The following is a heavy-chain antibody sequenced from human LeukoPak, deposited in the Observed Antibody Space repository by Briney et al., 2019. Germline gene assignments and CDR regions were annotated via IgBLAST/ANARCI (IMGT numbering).Heavy chain of an antibody. CDR2: MNPNGGNT. D-gene: IGHD6-19*01. CDR3: ARIAVAGISDSGY. V-gene: IGHV1-8*01. Sequence: ASVKVSCKASGYTFTSYDINWVRQATGQGVEWMGWMNPNGGNTGYAQKFQGRVTMTRNTSISTAYMELSSLRSEDTAVYYCARIAVAGISDSGYWGQGTLVTVSS. J-gene: IGHJ4*02. CDR1: GYTFTSYD.